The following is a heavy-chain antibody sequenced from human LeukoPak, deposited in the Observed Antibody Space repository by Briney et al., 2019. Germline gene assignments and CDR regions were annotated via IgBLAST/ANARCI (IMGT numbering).Heavy chain of an antibody. CDR2: INHSGST. D-gene: IGHD2-15*01. Sequence: SETLSLTCAVYGGSSSGYYWSWIRQPPGKGLEWIGEINHSGSTNYNPSLKSRVTISVDTSKNQFSPKLSSVTAADTAVYYCARSLGYCSGGSCDFDYWGQGTLVTVSS. J-gene: IGHJ4*02. CDR3: ARSLGYCSGGSCDFDY. CDR1: GGSSSGYY. V-gene: IGHV4-34*01.